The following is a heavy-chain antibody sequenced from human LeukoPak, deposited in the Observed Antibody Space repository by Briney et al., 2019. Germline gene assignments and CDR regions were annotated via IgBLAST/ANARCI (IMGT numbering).Heavy chain of an antibody. V-gene: IGHV1-18*01. D-gene: IGHD1-26*01. J-gene: IGHJ4*02. CDR3: ARVGGNYEGLIDY. Sequence: ASVKVSCKASGYTFTNFPIGWVRQAPGQGLEWMGWISAYNGYTKYAPSLQGRVTMTTDTSTSTAYMQLRSLRSDVTAMYYCARVGGNYEGLIDYWGQGTLVTVSS. CDR1: GYTFTNFP. CDR2: ISAYNGYT.